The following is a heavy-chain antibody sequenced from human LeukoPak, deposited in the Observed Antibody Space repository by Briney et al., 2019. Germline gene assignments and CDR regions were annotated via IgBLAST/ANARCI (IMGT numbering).Heavy chain of an antibody. CDR1: GGTFISYA. V-gene: IGHV1-69*04. J-gene: IGHJ4*02. D-gene: IGHD5-12*01. Sequence: GASVTVSCKASGGTFISYAISWVRQAPGQGLEWMGRIIPILGIANYAQKFQGRVAITADKSTSTAYMELYSLRSEDTAVYYCARDGGDGYADYWGQGTLVTVSS. CDR2: IIPILGIA. CDR3: ARDGGDGYADY.